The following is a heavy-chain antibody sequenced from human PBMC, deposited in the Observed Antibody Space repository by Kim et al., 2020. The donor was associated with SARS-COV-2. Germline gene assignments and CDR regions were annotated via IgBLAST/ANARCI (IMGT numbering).Heavy chain of an antibody. CDR3: ARDRRGLQEY. CDR2: ITEDGSFT. V-gene: IGHV3-74*01. J-gene: IGHJ4*02. CDR1: GFTLSRYW. D-gene: IGHD2-15*01. Sequence: GGSLRLSCAASGFTLSRYWMHWVRQVPGKGLVWVSRITEDGSFTDSADSVRGRFYISRDKAKNTEYLEMNSLRGEDTGLYYCARDRRGLQEYCGQGTLVT.